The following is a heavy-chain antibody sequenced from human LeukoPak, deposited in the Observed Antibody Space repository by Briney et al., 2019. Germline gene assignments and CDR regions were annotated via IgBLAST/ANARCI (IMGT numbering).Heavy chain of an antibody. Sequence: GRSLRLSCAVSGFTVSNNYMNSVRQAPGKGLEWVSVIYSVGSTYSADSVKGRFTISRDNSKNTLYLQMNSLRAEDTAVYYCAKIDFPHAFDIWGQGTMVTVSS. J-gene: IGHJ3*02. CDR1: GFTVSNNY. CDR2: IYSVGST. V-gene: IGHV3-66*01. D-gene: IGHD3/OR15-3a*01. CDR3: AKIDFPHAFDI.